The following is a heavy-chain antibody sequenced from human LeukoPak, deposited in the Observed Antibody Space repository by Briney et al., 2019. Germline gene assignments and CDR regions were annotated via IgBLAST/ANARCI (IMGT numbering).Heavy chain of an antibody. J-gene: IGHJ3*02. Sequence: ASVKVSCKASGGTFSSYAISWVRQAPGQGLEWMGGIILIFGTANYAQKFQGRVTITTDESTSTAYMELSSLRSEDTAVYYCARGVVPAAIPNAFDIWGQGTMVTVSS. CDR2: IILIFGTA. V-gene: IGHV1-69*05. D-gene: IGHD2-2*01. CDR3: ARGVVPAAIPNAFDI. CDR1: GGTFSSYA.